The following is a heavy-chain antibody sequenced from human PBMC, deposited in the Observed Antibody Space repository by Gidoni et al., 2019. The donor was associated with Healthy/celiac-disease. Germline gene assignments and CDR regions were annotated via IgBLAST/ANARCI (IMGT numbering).Heavy chain of an antibody. CDR3: AREGGGPFIYGDYGRGNYYYGMDV. CDR1: GFTFSRSG. Sequence: QVQLVESGGGVVQPGRSLRLSCAASGFTFSRSGMHWVRQAPGKGLEWVAVIWYDGSNKYYADSGKGRFTISRDNSKNTLYLQMNSLRAEDTAVYYCAREGGGPFIYGDYGRGNYYYGMDVWGQGTTVTVSS. D-gene: IGHD4-17*01. CDR2: IWYDGSNK. J-gene: IGHJ6*02. V-gene: IGHV3-33*01.